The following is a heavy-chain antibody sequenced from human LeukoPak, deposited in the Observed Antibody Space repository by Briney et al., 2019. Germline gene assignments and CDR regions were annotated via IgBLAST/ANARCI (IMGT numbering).Heavy chain of an antibody. CDR2: IYPGDSDT. D-gene: IGHD3-10*01. V-gene: IGHV5-51*01. CDR1: GYSFTSYW. Sequence: GESLKISCKGSGYSFTSYWIGWVRQMPGKGLEWMGIIYPGDSDTRYGPSFQGQVTISADKSISTAYPQWSSLRASDTAMYYCARTDYYGSGTYAFDIWGQGTMVTVSS. CDR3: ARTDYYGSGTYAFDI. J-gene: IGHJ3*02.